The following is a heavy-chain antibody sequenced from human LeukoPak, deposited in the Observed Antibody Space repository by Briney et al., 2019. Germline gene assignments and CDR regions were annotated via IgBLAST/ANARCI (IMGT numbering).Heavy chain of an antibody. J-gene: IGHJ6*03. CDR1: GGTFSSYA. V-gene: IGHV1-69*06. CDR2: IIPIFGTA. D-gene: IGHD3-10*01. Sequence: ASVSVSCKASGGTFSSYAISWVRQAPGQGLEWMGGIIPIFGTANYAQKFQGRVTITADKSTSTAYMELSSLRSEDTAVYYCASTVVRGVILSYYYMDVWGKGTTVTVSS. CDR3: ASTVVRGVILSYYYMDV.